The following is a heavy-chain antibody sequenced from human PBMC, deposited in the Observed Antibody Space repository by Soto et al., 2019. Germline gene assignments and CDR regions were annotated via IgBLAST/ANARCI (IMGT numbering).Heavy chain of an antibody. D-gene: IGHD3-22*01. J-gene: IGHJ5*02. V-gene: IGHV4-4*02. CDR3: ARFVSGGVLDYYDSIPAYNWFDP. CDR1: GGSISSSNW. CDR2: IYHSGST. Sequence: QVQLQESGPGLVKPSGTLSLTCAVSGGSISSSNWWSWVRQPPGKGLEWIGEIYHSGSTNYNPSLKSRVTISVDKSKNQFSLKLSSVTAADTAVYYCARFVSGGVLDYYDSIPAYNWFDPWGQGTLVTVSS.